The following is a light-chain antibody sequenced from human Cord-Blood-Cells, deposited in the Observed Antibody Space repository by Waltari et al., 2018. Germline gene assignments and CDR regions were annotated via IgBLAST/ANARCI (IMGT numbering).Light chain of an antibody. J-gene: IGKJ1*01. CDR2: WAS. CDR1: QSVLYSSNNKKY. V-gene: IGKV4-1*01. Sequence: DIVMTQSPDSLAVSLGERATINCKSSQSVLYSSNNKKYLAWYQQKPGQPPKLLIYWASTRESGVPDRFSGSGSGTDFTLTISSLQAEDGAVYYCQQYYSTPPTFGQGTKVEIK. CDR3: QQYYSTPPT.